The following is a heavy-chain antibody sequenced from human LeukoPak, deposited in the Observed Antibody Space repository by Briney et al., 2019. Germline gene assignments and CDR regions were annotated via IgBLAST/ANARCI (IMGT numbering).Heavy chain of an antibody. CDR2: TYYRGNT. CDR3: ARHADIAAYREGLDV. V-gene: IGHV4-59*01. J-gene: IGHJ6*04. CDR1: GSSISGYF. Sequence: SETLSLTCTVSGSSISGYFWSWIRQPPGEGLEWIGYTYYRGNTIYNLSLKSRATISVDTSKNLFSLELTSVTTADTAVYYCARHADIAAYREGLDVWGRGTTVTVSS. D-gene: IGHD2-15*01.